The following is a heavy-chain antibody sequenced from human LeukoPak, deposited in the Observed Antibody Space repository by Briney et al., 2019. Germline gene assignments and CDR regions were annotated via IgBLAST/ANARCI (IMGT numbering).Heavy chain of an antibody. Sequence: GGSLRLSCAASGFTFSSHGMHWVRQAPGKGLEWVAVIWYDGSNKYYADSVKGRFTISRDNSKNTLYLQMNSLRAEDTAVYYCARVVPDSWSSDYWGQGTLVTVSS. CDR3: ARVVPDSWSSDY. J-gene: IGHJ4*02. CDR1: GFTFSSHG. D-gene: IGHD6-13*01. CDR2: IWYDGSNK. V-gene: IGHV3-33*01.